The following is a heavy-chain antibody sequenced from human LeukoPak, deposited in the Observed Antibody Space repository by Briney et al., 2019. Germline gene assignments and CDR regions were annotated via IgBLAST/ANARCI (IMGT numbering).Heavy chain of an antibody. V-gene: IGHV1-2*02. CDR1: GYTFTSYD. Sequence: ASVKVSCKASGYTFTSYDINWVRQATGQGLEWMGWINPNSGGTNYAQKFQGRVTMTRDTSISTAYMELSRLRSDDTAAYYCARPHSGSYYFFDYWGQGTLVTVSS. CDR2: INPNSGGT. J-gene: IGHJ4*02. CDR3: ARPHSGSYYFFDY. D-gene: IGHD3-10*01.